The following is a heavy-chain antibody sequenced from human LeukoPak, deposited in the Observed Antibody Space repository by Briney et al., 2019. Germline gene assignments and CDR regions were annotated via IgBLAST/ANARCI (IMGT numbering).Heavy chain of an antibody. D-gene: IGHD1-26*01. J-gene: IGHJ6*02. CDR3: ARGDVVGATYYYYYGMDV. CDR2: INHSGST. CDR1: GGSFSGYY. V-gene: IGHV4-34*01. Sequence: SETLSLTCAVYGGSFSGYYWSWNRQPPGKGLEWIGEINHSGSTNYNPSLKSRVTISVDTSKNQFSLKLSSVTAADTAVYYCARGDVVGATYYYYYGMDVWGQGTTVTVSS.